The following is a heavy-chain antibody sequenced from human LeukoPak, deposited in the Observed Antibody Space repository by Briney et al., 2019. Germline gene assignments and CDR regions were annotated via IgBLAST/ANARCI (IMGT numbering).Heavy chain of an antibody. V-gene: IGHV1-24*01. CDR1: GSTLSKLS. D-gene: IGHD2/OR15-2a*01. J-gene: IGHJ4*02. Sequence: GASVKVSCKASGSTLSKLSVHWVRQAPGKGLEWMGGFDPEDNSIIYAQKFQGRVAMSEDTSRDTTFMELNSLTSDDTAIYYCTFHRLSFLNYFESWGQGTLVTVSS. CDR2: FDPEDNSI. CDR3: TFHRLSFLNYFES.